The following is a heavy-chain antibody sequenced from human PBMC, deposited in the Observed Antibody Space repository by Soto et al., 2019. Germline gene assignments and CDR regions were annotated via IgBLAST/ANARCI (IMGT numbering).Heavy chain of an antibody. Sequence: NPSETLSLTCTVSNGSLSSNYWSWIRQSPGKGLEWIGNIYYSGSTNYNPSLKSRVTMSVDTSKNQFTLKLSSVTAADTGVYFCARCFMVTVDFFDYWGQGTQVIVS. CDR3: ARCFMVTVDFFDY. CDR1: NGSLSSNY. CDR2: IYYSGST. V-gene: IGHV4-59*01. J-gene: IGHJ4*02. D-gene: IGHD5-18*01.